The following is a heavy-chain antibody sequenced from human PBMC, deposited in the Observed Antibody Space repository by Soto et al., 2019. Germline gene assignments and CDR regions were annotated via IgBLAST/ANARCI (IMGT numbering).Heavy chain of an antibody. V-gene: IGHV1-3*05. D-gene: IGHD6-19*01. Sequence: QVQLVQSGAEEKKPGASVKVSCKASGYTFTSYAMHWVRQAPGQRLEWMGWINAGNGNTKYSQKFQGRVTITRDTSASTAYMELSSLRSEDTAVYYYARSSGWYVSDYWGQATLVTVSS. J-gene: IGHJ4*02. CDR2: INAGNGNT. CDR3: ARSSGWYVSDY. CDR1: GYTFTSYA.